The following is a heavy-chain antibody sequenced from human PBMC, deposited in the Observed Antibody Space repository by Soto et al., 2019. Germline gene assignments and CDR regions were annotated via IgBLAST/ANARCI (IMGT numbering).Heavy chain of an antibody. Sequence: QVQLQQWGAGLLKPSETLSLTCAVYGGSFSGYYWSWIRQPPGKGLEWIGEINHGGGTNYNPSLKSRVTISVDTSKNQFSLKLSSVTAADTAVYYCARGVPAAISSYYYYYMDVWGEGTTVTVSS. V-gene: IGHV4-34*01. CDR3: ARGVPAAISSYYYYYMDV. J-gene: IGHJ6*03. D-gene: IGHD2-2*01. CDR1: GGSFSGYY. CDR2: INHGGGT.